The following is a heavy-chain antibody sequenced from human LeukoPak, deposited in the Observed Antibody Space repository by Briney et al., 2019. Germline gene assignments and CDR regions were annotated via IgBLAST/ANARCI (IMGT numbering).Heavy chain of an antibody. CDR2: ITPNSGGT. CDR1: GYTFTDYY. CDR3: ARVSRFYYDSSGDSDY. V-gene: IGHV1-2*02. J-gene: IGHJ4*02. Sequence: ASVKVSCKTSGYTFTDYYMHWVRQAPGQGLEWMGWITPNSGGTKYAQKFQGRVTMTRDTSINTAYMELSRLRSDDTAVYYCARVSRFYYDSSGDSDYWGQGSLVTVSS. D-gene: IGHD3-22*01.